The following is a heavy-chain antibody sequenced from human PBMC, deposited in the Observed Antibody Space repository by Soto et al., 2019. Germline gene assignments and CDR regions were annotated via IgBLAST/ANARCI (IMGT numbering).Heavy chain of an antibody. Sequence: QVQLVESGGGMVQPGRSLRLSCAASGFTFSSYAIHWVRQAPGKGLEWVAVISYDGSSKYYADSVKGRFTISRDNSKNTLYLQMNSLRAEDTAVYYCASVDLAAYYWGQGTLVTVSS. D-gene: IGHD6-25*01. CDR2: ISYDGSSK. CDR3: ASVDLAAYY. V-gene: IGHV3-30-3*01. CDR1: GFTFSSYA. J-gene: IGHJ4*02.